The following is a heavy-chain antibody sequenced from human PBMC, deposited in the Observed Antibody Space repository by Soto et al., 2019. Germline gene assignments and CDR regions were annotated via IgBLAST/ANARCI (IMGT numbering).Heavy chain of an antibody. CDR3: ARDEGGPDV. CDR2: INNDGSST. Sequence: GGSLRLSCLASGFTFSNSWMHWVRQAPGKGLVWVSRINNDGSSTAYADSVKGRFTISRDNAKNTLYMQMDRLRVEDMAVYYCARDEGGPDVWGQGTKVTVYS. V-gene: IGHV3-74*01. CDR1: GFTFSNSW. J-gene: IGHJ6*02.